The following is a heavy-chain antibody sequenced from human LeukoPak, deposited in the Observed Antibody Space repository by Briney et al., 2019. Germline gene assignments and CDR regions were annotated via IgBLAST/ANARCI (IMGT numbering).Heavy chain of an antibody. CDR2: IYYSGST. CDR3: ARGTYAVAAFFDY. CDR1: GGSISSYY. Sequence: PSETLSLTCTVSGGSISSYYWNWIRQPPGKGLEWIGYIYYSGSTNYNPSLKSRVTISVDASKNQFSLRLSSVTTADTAAYYCARGTYAVAAFFDYWGQGTLVTVSS. D-gene: IGHD6-19*01. V-gene: IGHV4-59*01. J-gene: IGHJ4*02.